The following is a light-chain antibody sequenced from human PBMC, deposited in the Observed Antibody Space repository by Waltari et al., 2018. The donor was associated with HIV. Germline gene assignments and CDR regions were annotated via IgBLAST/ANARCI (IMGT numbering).Light chain of an antibody. J-gene: IGKJ2*01. V-gene: IGKV3-15*01. Sequence: DIVMTQSPATLSVSPGERATLSCRASQSVSSNLAWYQQKPGQAPRLLIYSASTRATGIPARFSGSGSATEFTLTISSLQSEDFAVYYCQQYNNWPYTFGQGTKLEIK. CDR1: QSVSSN. CDR2: SAS. CDR3: QQYNNWPYT.